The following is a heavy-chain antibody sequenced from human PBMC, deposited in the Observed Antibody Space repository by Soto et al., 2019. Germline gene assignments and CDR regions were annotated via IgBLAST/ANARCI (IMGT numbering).Heavy chain of an antibody. CDR1: GSTFSSYG. Sequence: GGSLRLSCAASGSTFSSYGMHWVRQAPGKELEWVAVISYDGSNKYYADSVKGRFTISRDNSKNTLYLQMNSLRAEDTAVYYCATLVEYYYDSSGAYGMDVWGQGTTVTVSS. CDR2: ISYDGSNK. CDR3: ATLVEYYYDSSGAYGMDV. J-gene: IGHJ6*02. D-gene: IGHD3-22*01. V-gene: IGHV3-30*03.